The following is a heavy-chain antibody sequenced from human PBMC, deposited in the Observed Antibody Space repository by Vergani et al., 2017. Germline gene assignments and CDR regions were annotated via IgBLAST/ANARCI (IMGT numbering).Heavy chain of an antibody. CDR2: ISSSGNYV. Sequence: EVQLVASGGGLVQRGGSLRLSCVASGFTFGSYSGNWVRQAPGRGLEWVATISSSGNYVYYAASVKGRFSISRDNAKSLLSLQMNSLRGDDTAVYYCAKDQGSGTNRHHYGMDVWGQGTTVTVSS. J-gene: IGHJ6*02. CDR3: AKDQGSGTNRHHYGMDV. V-gene: IGHV3-21*02. D-gene: IGHD3-10*01. CDR1: GFTFGSYS.